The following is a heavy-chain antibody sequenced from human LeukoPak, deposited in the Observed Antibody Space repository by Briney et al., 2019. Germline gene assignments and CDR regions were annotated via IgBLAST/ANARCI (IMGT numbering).Heavy chain of an antibody. D-gene: IGHD5-18*01. CDR1: GFTFSDYY. CDR3: AKTVRGYSYGYPLDY. CDR2: ISSSGSTI. J-gene: IGHJ4*02. Sequence: GGSLRLSCAASGFTFSDYYMSWIRQAPGKGLEWVSYISSSGSTIYYADSVKGRFTISRDNAKNSLYLQMNSLRAEDTALYYCAKTVRGYSYGYPLDYWGQGTLVTVSS. V-gene: IGHV3-11*01.